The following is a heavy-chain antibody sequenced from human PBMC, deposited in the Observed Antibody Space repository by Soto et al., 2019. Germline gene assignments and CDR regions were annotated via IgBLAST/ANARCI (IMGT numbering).Heavy chain of an antibody. CDR3: AKEGRIVVVRLDAFDI. CDR2: ISGSGGST. J-gene: IGHJ3*02. Sequence: GGSLRLSCAASGFTFSSYAMSWVRQAPGKGLEWVSAISGSGGSTHYADSVKGRFTISRDNSKNTLYLQMNSLRAEDTAVYYCAKEGRIVVVRLDAFDIWGQGTMVTVSS. V-gene: IGHV3-23*01. CDR1: GFTFSSYA. D-gene: IGHD3-22*01.